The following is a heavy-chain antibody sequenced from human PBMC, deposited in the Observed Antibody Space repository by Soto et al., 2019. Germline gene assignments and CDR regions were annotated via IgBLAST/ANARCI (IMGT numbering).Heavy chain of an antibody. J-gene: IGHJ5*02. CDR1: GFTFSSYG. CDR3: ARGDSSSFQGWFDP. V-gene: IGHV3-33*01. CDR2: IWYDGSNK. D-gene: IGHD6-13*01. Sequence: QVQLVESGGGVVQPGRSLRLSCAASGFTFSSYGMHWVRQAPGKGLEWVAVIWYDGSNKYYADSVKGRFTISRDNSKNTLYLKMNSLRAEDTAVYYCARGDSSSFQGWFDPWGQGTLVTVSS.